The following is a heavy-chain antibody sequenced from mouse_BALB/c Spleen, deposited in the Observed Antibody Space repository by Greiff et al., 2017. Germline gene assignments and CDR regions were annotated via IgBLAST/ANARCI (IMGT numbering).Heavy chain of an antibody. CDR2: ISSGGST. J-gene: IGHJ1*01. D-gene: IGHD1-1*01. CDR3: ARGGVFYGSSSWYFDV. CDR1: GFTFSSYA. V-gene: IGHV5-6-5*01. Sequence: EVMLVESGGGLVKPGGSLKLSCAASGFTFSSYAMSWVRQTPEKRLEWVASISSGGSTYYPDSVKGRFTISRDNARNILYLQMSSLRSEDTAMYYCARGGVFYGSSSWYFDVWGAGTTVTVSS.